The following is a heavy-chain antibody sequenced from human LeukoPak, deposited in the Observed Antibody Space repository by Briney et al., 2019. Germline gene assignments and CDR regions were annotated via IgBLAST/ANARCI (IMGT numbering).Heavy chain of an antibody. Sequence: PGGSLRLSCAASGFTFSSYGMHWVRQAPGKGLEWVAVIVYDGSNKKYVDSVKGRFTISRDNSKNTLYLQMNSLRAEDTAVYYCARGSLDGTYTFDIWGQGAMVTVSS. CDR1: GFTFSSYG. D-gene: IGHD1-1*01. CDR3: ARGSLDGTYTFDI. CDR2: IVYDGSNK. V-gene: IGHV3-30*19. J-gene: IGHJ3*02.